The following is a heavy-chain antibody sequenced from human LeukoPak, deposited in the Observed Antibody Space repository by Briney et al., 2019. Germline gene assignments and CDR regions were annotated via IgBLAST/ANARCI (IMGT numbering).Heavy chain of an antibody. CDR3: AKKYCSGGVCYPPSFDY. CDR1: GFTISSYA. V-gene: IGHV3-23*01. Sequence: GGSLTLSCAASGFTISSYAMGWVRRAPGPGLEWVSSISYSGGYTYYAGSVKGRFTISRDNSKNTLYLQMNSLRAEDTALYFCAKKYCSGGVCYPPSFDYWGRGTLVIVSS. D-gene: IGHD2-8*02. CDR2: ISYSGGYT. J-gene: IGHJ4*02.